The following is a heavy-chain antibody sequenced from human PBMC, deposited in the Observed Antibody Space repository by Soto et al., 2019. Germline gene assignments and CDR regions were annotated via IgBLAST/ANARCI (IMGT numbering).Heavy chain of an antibody. CDR1: GGSVSSGSYY. CDR2: IYYSGST. Sequence: SETLSLTCTVSGGSVSSGSYYWSWIRQPPGKGLEWIGYIYYSGSTNYNPSLKSRVTISVDTSKNQFSLKLSSVTAADTAVYYCARGTYCSSTSCYRPYYYYGMDVWGQGTTVTVS. V-gene: IGHV4-61*01. CDR3: ARGTYCSSTSCYRPYYYYGMDV. D-gene: IGHD2-2*02. J-gene: IGHJ6*02.